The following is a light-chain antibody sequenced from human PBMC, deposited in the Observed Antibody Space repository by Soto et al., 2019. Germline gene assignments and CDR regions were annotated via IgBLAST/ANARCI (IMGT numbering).Light chain of an antibody. CDR2: LGS. V-gene: IGKV2-28*01. J-gene: IGKJ2*01. CDR3: MQALQTPLYT. Sequence: DIVMTQSPLSLPVTPGEPASISCRSSQSLLHSNGYNYLDWYLQKSGQSPQLLIYLGSNRASGVTDRFSGSGSGTDFTLKISRVEAEDVGVYYCMQALQTPLYTFGQGTKLEIK. CDR1: QSLLHSNGYNY.